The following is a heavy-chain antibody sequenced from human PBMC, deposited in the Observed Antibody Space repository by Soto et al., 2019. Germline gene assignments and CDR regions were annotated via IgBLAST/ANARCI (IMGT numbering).Heavy chain of an antibody. CDR2: ISGSGDSK. V-gene: IGHV3-23*01. CDR1: GFIFSSYA. D-gene: IGHD6-19*01. CDR3: AKYSSGPIPYYSMDV. J-gene: IGHJ6*03. Sequence: PGGSLRLSCAASGFIFSSYAMTWVRQAPGKGLDWVSGISGSGDSKYYADSVKGRSTISRDHSKNTLYLQMNSLRAEDTAVYYCAKYSSGPIPYYSMDVWGTGTTVTVSS.